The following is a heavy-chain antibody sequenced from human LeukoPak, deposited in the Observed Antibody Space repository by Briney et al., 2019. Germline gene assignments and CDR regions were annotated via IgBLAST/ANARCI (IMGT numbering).Heavy chain of an antibody. V-gene: IGHV3-21*01. D-gene: IGHD6-25*01. Sequence: PGGSLRLSCAASGSTFSSYSMNWVRQAPGKGLEWVSSISSSSSYIYYADSVKGRFTISRDNAKNSLYLQMNSLRAEDTAVYYCARAGQRNENNWFDPWGQGALVAVSS. CDR1: GSTFSSYS. J-gene: IGHJ5*02. CDR2: ISSSSSYI. CDR3: ARAGQRNENNWFDP.